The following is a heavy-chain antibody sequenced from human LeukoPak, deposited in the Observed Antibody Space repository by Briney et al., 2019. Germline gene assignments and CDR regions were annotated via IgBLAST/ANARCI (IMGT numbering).Heavy chain of an antibody. D-gene: IGHD6-13*01. CDR2: ISNGSYYI. J-gene: IGHJ6*03. CDR3: ASRAAVGAGYYMDV. CDR1: GFTFSSYD. V-gene: IGHV3-21*01. Sequence: PGGSLRLSCAASGFTFSSYDMNWVRQAPGKVLEWVSSISNGSYYIYYADSVKGRFTISRDNAKNSLYLQMNNLRAEDTAVYYCASRAAVGAGYYMDVWGKGTAVTVSS.